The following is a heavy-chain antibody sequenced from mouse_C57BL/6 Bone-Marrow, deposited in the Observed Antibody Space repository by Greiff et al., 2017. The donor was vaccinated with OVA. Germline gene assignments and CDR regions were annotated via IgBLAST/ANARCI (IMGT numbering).Heavy chain of an antibody. Sequence: EVKVEESGEGLVKPGGSLKLSCAASGFTFSSYAMSWVRQTPEKRLEWVAYISSGGDYIYYADTVKGRFTISRDNARNTLYLQMSSLKSEDTAMYYCTRERPHSNYDAMDYWGQGTSVTVSS. D-gene: IGHD2-5*01. CDR2: ISSGGDYI. CDR3: TRERPHSNYDAMDY. V-gene: IGHV5-9-1*02. J-gene: IGHJ4*01. CDR1: GFTFSSYA.